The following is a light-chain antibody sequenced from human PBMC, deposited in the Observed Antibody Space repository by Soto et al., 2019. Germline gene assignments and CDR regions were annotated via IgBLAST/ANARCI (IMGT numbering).Light chain of an antibody. Sequence: EIVMTQSPATLSMSSGERATLSCRASQSVSSNLAWYQQQPGQAPRLLIYGASTRVTGFPARFSGSGSGTEFTLTISSLQSEDFAVYYCQQYNNWPLTFGGGTKVKIK. CDR3: QQYNNWPLT. CDR1: QSVSSN. CDR2: GAS. J-gene: IGKJ4*01. V-gene: IGKV3-15*01.